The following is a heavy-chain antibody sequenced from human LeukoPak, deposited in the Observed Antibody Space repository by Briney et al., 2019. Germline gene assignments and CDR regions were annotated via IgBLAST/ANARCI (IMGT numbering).Heavy chain of an antibody. CDR1: GFTFSSHG. CDR2: IPYDGSYQ. V-gene: IGHV3-30*18. CDR3: AKDHADIVVLPGAHIDY. Sequence: GGSLRLSCAASGFTFSSHGMHWVRQAPGKGLEWVAVIPYDGSYQYYADSVKGRVTISGDNFKNTLYLQMNSLRADDTAVYYCAKDHADIVVLPGAHIDYWGQGTLVTVSS. D-gene: IGHD2-2*01. J-gene: IGHJ4*02.